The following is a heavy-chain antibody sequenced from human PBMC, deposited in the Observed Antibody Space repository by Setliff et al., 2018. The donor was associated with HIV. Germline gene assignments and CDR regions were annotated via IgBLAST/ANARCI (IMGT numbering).Heavy chain of an antibody. CDR3: ARRRMITIFDAFDI. V-gene: IGHV3-9*01. CDR2: ISWNSGSI. CDR1: GFPFGDYA. Sequence: GGSLRLSCAASGFPFGDYAMHWVRQAPGKGLEWVSGISWNSGSIGYADSVKGRFTISRDNAKNSLYLQMNNLKPEDTAVYYCARRRMITIFDAFDIWGQGTMVTVS. J-gene: IGHJ3*02. D-gene: IGHD3-3*01.